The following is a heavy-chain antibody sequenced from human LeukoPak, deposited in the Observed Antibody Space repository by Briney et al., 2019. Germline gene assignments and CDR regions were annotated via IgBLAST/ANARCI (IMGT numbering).Heavy chain of an antibody. J-gene: IGHJ4*02. CDR2: FDPEDGET. CDR1: GYTLTGLS. D-gene: IGHD1-26*01. Sequence: ASVKVSCKVSGYTLTGLSMHWLRQAPGKGLEWMGGFDPEDGETIYAQKFQGRVTMTEDTSTDTAYMELSSLRSEDTAVYYCATRGLWVGATRDFDYWGQGTLVTVSS. CDR3: ATRGLWVGATRDFDY. V-gene: IGHV1-24*01.